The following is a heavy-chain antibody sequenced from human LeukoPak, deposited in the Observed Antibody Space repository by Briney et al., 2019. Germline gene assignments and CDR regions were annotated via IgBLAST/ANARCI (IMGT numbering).Heavy chain of an antibody. CDR2: INSDGGGA. Sequence: GGSLRLSCAASGITFGNNWMHWVRQGPGKGLVWISRINSDGGGAIYADSVKGRFTVSRDNAKNTLYLQMNSLRAEDTAVYHCARDVPHNWSDTWGQGTLVTVSS. V-gene: IGHV3-74*01. CDR3: ARDVPHNWSDT. CDR1: GITFGNNW. J-gene: IGHJ5*02.